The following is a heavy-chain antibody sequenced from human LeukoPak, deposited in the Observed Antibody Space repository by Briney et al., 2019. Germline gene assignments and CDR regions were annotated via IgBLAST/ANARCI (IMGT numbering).Heavy chain of an antibody. J-gene: IGHJ6*04. D-gene: IGHD6-13*01. CDR1: GFTFSDYY. CDR3: ARDISSSWPYYYGMDV. Sequence: GGSLRLSCAASGFTFSDYYMSWIRQAPGKGLEWVSYISSSSRYTNYADSVKGRFTIFRDNPKNSLYLQMNSLRAEDMAVYYCARDISSSWPYYYGMDVWGKGTTVTVSS. V-gene: IGHV3-11*06. CDR2: ISSSSRYT.